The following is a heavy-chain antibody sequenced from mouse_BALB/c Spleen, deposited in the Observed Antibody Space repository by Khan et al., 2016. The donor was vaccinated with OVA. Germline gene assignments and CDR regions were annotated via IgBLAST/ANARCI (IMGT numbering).Heavy chain of an antibody. D-gene: IGHD2-10*01. J-gene: IGHJ4*01. CDR3: ARPPYFSYAMDN. Sequence: QIQLVQSGPELKKPGETVKISCKASGHTFTNFGMNWVKQAPGKGLKWMGWIHTYTGEPTYADDFNGRFAFSLEAYASTAYLQINNLTKEDTATYFCARPPYFSYAMDNWGQGTSVPVSS. CDR1: GHTFTNFG. V-gene: IGHV9-3-1*01. CDR2: IHTYTGEP.